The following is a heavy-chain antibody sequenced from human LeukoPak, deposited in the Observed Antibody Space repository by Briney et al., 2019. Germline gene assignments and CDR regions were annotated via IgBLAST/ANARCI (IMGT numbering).Heavy chain of an antibody. V-gene: IGHV1-46*01. Sequence: ASVKVSCTASGYTFTSYYMHWVRQAPGQGLEWMGIINPSGGSTSYAQKFQGRVTMTRDTSTSTVYMELSSLRSEDTAVYYCARGSTGARPMYSSGWFSPTEYFQHWGQGTLVTVSS. CDR1: GYTFTSYY. CDR3: ARGSTGARPMYSSGWFSPTEYFQH. J-gene: IGHJ1*01. CDR2: INPSGGST. D-gene: IGHD6-19*01.